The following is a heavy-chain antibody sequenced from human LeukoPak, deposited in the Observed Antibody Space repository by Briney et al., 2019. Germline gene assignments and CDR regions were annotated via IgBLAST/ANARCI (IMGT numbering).Heavy chain of an antibody. CDR2: INPTGGST. V-gene: IGHV1-46*01. CDR3: ARDNSMGDNAWWFDP. J-gene: IGHJ5*02. Sequence: GASVKVSCKASGYTFTSYYMHWVRQAPGQGLEWMGLINPTGGSTGYAQKFQGRVTMTRDMSTSTDYMELSSLRSEDMAIYYCARDNSMGDNAWWFDPWGQGTLVTVSS. CDR1: GYTFTSYY. D-gene: IGHD1-26*01.